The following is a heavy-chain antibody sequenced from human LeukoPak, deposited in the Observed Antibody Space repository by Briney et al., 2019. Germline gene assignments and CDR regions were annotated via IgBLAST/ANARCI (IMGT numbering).Heavy chain of an antibody. CDR3: ARDRAYSSSWYYYYGMDV. V-gene: IGHV3-30-3*01. Sequence: PGRSLRLSCAASGITFSSYAMHWVRQAPGKGLEWVAVISYDGSNKYYADSVKGRFTISRDNSKNTLYLQMNSLRAEDTAVYYCARDRAYSSSWYYYYGMDVWGQGTTVTVSS. D-gene: IGHD6-13*01. J-gene: IGHJ6*02. CDR1: GITFSSYA. CDR2: ISYDGSNK.